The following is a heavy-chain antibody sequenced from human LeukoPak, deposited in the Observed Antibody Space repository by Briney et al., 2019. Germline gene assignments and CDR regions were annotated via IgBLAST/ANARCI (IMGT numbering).Heavy chain of an antibody. V-gene: IGHV3-23*01. Sequence: GGSLRLSCAASGFTFSTYTMYWVRHPPGKRLEWVSIIGNNGGGIHYADSVKGRFTISRDNSKNTLYLQMNSLRAEDTAVYYCAKDKVGDHYFDYWGQGTLVTVSS. J-gene: IGHJ4*02. CDR1: GFTFSTYT. CDR2: IGNNGGGI. D-gene: IGHD1-26*01. CDR3: AKDKVGDHYFDY.